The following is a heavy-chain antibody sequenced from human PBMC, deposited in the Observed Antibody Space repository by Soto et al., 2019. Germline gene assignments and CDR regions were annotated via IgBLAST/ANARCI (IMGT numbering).Heavy chain of an antibody. J-gene: IGHJ5*02. Sequence: QVQLVESGGGVVQPGRSLRLSCAASGFTFSSYGMHWVRQAPGTGLEWVAVIWYDGSNKYYADSVKGRFTIARDNSNNTLDRQMDSLRAEDTAVYYCAKGLGELSVGWCDPWGQGTMVTVSS. D-gene: IGHD3-16*02. CDR1: GFTFSSYG. CDR3: AKGLGELSVGWCDP. V-gene: IGHV3-33*06. CDR2: IWYDGSNK.